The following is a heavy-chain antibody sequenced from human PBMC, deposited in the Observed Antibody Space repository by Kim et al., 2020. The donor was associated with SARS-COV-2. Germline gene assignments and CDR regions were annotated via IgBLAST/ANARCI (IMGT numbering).Heavy chain of an antibody. CDR3: AKGRYSTSSGSVDY. Sequence: AESLKGRFSISRDNSKNTLYLQMSSLRAEDTAVYYCAKGRYSTSSGSVDYWGQGTLVTVSS. D-gene: IGHD6-6*01. J-gene: IGHJ4*02. V-gene: IGHV3-30*02.